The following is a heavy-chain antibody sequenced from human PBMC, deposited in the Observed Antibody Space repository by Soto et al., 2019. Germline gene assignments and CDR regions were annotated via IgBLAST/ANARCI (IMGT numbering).Heavy chain of an antibody. CDR2: IYYSGST. D-gene: IGHD3-9*01. V-gene: IGHV4-30-4*01. Sequence: PSETLSLTCTVSGGSISSGDYYWSWIRQPPGKGLEWIGYIYYSGSTYYNPSLKSRVTISVDTSKNQFSLKLSSVTAADTAVYYCARRESYYDILTGYSINWSDPWGQGTLVTVSS. CDR1: GGSISSGDYY. CDR3: ARRESYYDILTGYSINWSDP. J-gene: IGHJ5*02.